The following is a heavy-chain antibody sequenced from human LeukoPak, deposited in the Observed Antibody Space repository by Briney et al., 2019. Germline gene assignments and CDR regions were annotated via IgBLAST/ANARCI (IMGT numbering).Heavy chain of an antibody. J-gene: IGHJ4*02. Sequence: ASVKVSCKASGYAFTGYYMHWVRQAPGQGHEWMGWMNPNSGDTTYAQKFQGRVTMTRGTSISTAYMELSRLRSDDTAVYYCARVADYSPGLTNVPYWGQGTLVTVSS. V-gene: IGHV1-2*02. D-gene: IGHD1-26*01. CDR3: ARVADYSPGLTNVPY. CDR1: GYAFTGYY. CDR2: MNPNSGDT.